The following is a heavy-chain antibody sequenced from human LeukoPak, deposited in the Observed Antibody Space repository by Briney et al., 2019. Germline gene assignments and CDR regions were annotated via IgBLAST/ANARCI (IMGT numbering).Heavy chain of an antibody. CDR3: AKARAGDITAAFNY. D-gene: IGHD6-13*01. CDR1: GFSPVNNA. CDR2: ISASGGTT. V-gene: IGHV3-23*01. Sequence: GGSLRLSCAASGFSPVNNAIDWVRQAPGKGLEWVSGISASGGTTFYADSVKGRFTISRDNSKNTLYLQMNGLRAEDTAVYYCAKARAGDITAAFNYWGQGTLVTVSS. J-gene: IGHJ4*02.